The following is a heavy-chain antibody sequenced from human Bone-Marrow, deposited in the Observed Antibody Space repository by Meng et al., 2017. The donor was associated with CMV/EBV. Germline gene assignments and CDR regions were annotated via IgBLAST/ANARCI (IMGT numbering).Heavy chain of an antibody. D-gene: IGHD5-24*01. CDR2: VYWDDDR. J-gene: IGHJ4*02. CDR1: GFSLTTSGVG. CDR3: VHLPATAPRVTFYFEN. Sequence: QITLKESGPTLVKPTPTLTLTCTFSGFSLTTSGVGVGWIRQPPGKALEWLALVYWDDDRRYSPSLKSRLTIMKDASKNQVVLVMTNMDPVDTATFYCVHLPATAPRVTFYFENWGQGILVTVSS. V-gene: IGHV2-5*02.